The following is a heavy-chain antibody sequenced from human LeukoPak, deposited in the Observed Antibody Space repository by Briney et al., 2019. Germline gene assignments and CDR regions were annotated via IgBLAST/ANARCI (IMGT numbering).Heavy chain of an antibody. D-gene: IGHD3-16*02. V-gene: IGHV4-39*01. CDR3: ARHYDYVWGSYRYGNWFDP. J-gene: IGHJ5*02. CDR1: GGSISSSSYY. CDR2: IYYSGST. Sequence: SETPSLTCTVSGGSISSSSYYWGWIRQPPGKGLEWIGSIYYSGSTYYNPSLKSRVTISVDTSKNQFSLKLSSVTAADTAVYYCARHYDYVWGSYRYGNWFDPWGQGTLVTVSS.